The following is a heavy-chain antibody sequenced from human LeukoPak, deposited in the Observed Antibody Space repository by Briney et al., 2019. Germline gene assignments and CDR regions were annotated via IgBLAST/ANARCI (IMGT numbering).Heavy chain of an antibody. CDR1: GFTFSNHW. CDR2: MNSDMSST. Sequence: GGSLRLSCAASGFTFSNHWMHWVRQAPGKGLVWVLRMNSDMSSTNYADSVKGRFTISRDNAKNTLYLQMNSLRAEDTAVYYCARDIAVSGNYFDYWGQGTLVTVSS. V-gene: IGHV3-74*01. CDR3: ARDIAVSGNYFDY. D-gene: IGHD6-19*01. J-gene: IGHJ4*02.